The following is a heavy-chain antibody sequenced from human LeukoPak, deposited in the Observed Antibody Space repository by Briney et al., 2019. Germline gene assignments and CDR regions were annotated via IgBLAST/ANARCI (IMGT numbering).Heavy chain of an antibody. V-gene: IGHV3-74*01. CDR2: INSDGSIT. J-gene: IGHJ6*02. D-gene: IGHD5-18*01. CDR3: ARDAVDTANAV. Sequence: GGSLRLSCAASGFTFTTDWMHWVRQAPGKGLVWVSHINSDGSITSYADSVKGRFTISRDNAKNTLYLQMNSLRAEDTAVYYCARDAVDTANAVWGQGTTVTVSS. CDR1: GFTFTTDW.